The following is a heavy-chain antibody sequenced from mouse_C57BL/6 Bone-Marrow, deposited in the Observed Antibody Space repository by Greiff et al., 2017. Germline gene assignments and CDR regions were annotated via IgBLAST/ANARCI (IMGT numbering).Heavy chain of an antibody. D-gene: IGHD1-1*01. V-gene: IGHV1-81*01. CDR3: ARSVITTVVAHFDY. CDR2: IYPRSGNT. J-gene: IGHJ2*01. Sequence: QVQLKESGAELARPGASVKLSCKASGYTFTSYGISWVKQRTGQGLEWIGEIYPRSGNTYYNEKFKGKATLTADKSSSTAYMELRSLTSEDSAVYFCARSVITTVVAHFDYWGQGTTLTVSS. CDR1: GYTFTSYG.